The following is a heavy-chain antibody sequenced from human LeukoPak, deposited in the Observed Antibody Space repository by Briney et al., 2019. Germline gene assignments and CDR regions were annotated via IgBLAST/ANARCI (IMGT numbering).Heavy chain of an antibody. CDR3: ARIDYFYGMDV. Sequence: GGSLRLSCAASGXTFSTYAMNWVRQAPGKGREWVSSISSSSSYIYYADSVKGRFTISRDNAKNSLYLQMNSLRAEDTAVYYCARIDYFYGMDVWGQGTTVTVSS. CDR1: GXTFSTYA. CDR2: ISSSSSYI. V-gene: IGHV3-21*01. J-gene: IGHJ6*02.